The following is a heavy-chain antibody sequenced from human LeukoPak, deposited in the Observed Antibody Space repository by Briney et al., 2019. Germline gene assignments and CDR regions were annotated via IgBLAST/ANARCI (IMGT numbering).Heavy chain of an antibody. J-gene: IGHJ3*02. CDR1: GFTFDSYA. CDR3: AKGRSGSFYDAFDI. D-gene: IGHD6-25*01. V-gene: IGHV3-9*03. CDR2: ISWNSGTI. Sequence: PGGSLRLSCAASGFTFDSYAIHWVRRAPGKGLEWVSGISWNSGTIGYADSVKGRFTISRDNAKNSLFLQMNSLRAEDMALYYCAKGRSGSFYDAFDIWGRGTMVTVSS.